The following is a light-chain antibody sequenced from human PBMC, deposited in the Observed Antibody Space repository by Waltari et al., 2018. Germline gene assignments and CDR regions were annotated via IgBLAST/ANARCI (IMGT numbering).Light chain of an antibody. CDR2: GAS. J-gene: IGKJ2*03. Sequence: DIQVTQSPSSLSASVADRVTTSCRTSHSIYDNLNWYQQKPGKAPQLLIFGASSLQNGVPSRFSGSGSGTDFTLTISGLQPEDFATYYCHQSYDPPQSFGQGTTLEIK. CDR3: HQSYDPPQS. V-gene: IGKV1-39*01. CDR1: HSIYDN.